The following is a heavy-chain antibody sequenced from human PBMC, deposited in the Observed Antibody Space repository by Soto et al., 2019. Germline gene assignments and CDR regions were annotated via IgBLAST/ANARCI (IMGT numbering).Heavy chain of an antibody. CDR2: ISGSGGNT. V-gene: IGHV3-23*01. Sequence: PAVSLRLSCAASGFTFSSYVMSWVRQAPGKGLEWVSAISGSGGNTYYADSVKGRFTISRDNSKNTLFLQMNSLRAEDTALYFCAKEMGDYYDSSGSWFDPWGQGTLVTVSS. CDR1: GFTFSSYV. CDR3: AKEMGDYYDSSGSWFDP. D-gene: IGHD3-22*01. J-gene: IGHJ5*02.